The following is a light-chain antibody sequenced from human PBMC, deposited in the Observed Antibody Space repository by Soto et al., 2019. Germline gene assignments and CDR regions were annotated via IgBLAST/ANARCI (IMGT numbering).Light chain of an antibody. CDR1: SSDVGGYNY. V-gene: IGLV2-11*01. J-gene: IGLJ3*02. CDR2: DVT. Sequence: QSALTQPRSVSGSPGQSVTISCTGTSSDVGGYNYVSWYQQHPGKAPKLIIYDVTKRPSGVPDRFSGSKSGNTASLSISGLQADDEAVYYCQSRDSSLSSSWVFGGGTKLTVL. CDR3: QSRDSSLSSSWV.